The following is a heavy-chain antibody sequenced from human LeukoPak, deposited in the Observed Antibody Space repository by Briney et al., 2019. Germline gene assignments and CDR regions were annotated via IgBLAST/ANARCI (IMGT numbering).Heavy chain of an antibody. CDR3: AREGLNMVRGIIPRETWGWFDP. CDR2: IYTSGST. Sequence: SQTLSLTCTVSGGSISSGSYYWNWIRQPAGKGLEWIGRIYTSGSTNYNPSLKSRVTISVDTSKNQFSLKLSSVTAADTAVYYCAREGLNMVRGIIPRETWGWFDPWGQGTLVTVSS. CDR1: GGSISSGSYY. J-gene: IGHJ5*02. V-gene: IGHV4-61*02. D-gene: IGHD3-10*01.